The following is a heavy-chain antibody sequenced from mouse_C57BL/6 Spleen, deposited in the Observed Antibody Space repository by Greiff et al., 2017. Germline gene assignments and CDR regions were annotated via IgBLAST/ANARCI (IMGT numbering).Heavy chain of an antibody. CDR3: ARSGDYEYFDV. Sequence: QVHVKQSGAELAKPGASVKLSCKASGYTFTSYWMHWVKQRPGQGLEWIGSINPSRGYTKYNQKFKDKATLTADKSSSTAYMQLRSLTSEDSAVYYCARSGDYEYFDVWGTGTTVTVAS. D-gene: IGHD2-4*01. J-gene: IGHJ1*03. CDR1: GYTFTSYW. CDR2: INPSRGYT. V-gene: IGHV1-7*01.